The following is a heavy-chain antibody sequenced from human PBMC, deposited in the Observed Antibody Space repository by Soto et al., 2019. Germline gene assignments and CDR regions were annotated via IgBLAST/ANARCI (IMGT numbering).Heavy chain of an antibody. V-gene: IGHV3-23*01. CDR2: ISGGGGSA. CDR1: AFTFSNYA. Sequence: EVQLLESGGDLVQPGGSLRLSCATSAFTFSNYAMSWVRQAPGKGLEWVSGISGGGGSAYYAASVQGRFTISRDSSKNTLFLQMHSLRAEDTAVYYCAKAALYSSTWETGKGYFDYWGQGTLVTVSS. J-gene: IGHJ4*02. CDR3: AKAALYSSTWETGKGYFDY. D-gene: IGHD6-13*01.